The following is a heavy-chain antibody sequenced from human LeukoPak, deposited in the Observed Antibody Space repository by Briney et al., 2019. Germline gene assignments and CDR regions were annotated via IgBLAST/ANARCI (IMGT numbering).Heavy chain of an antibody. V-gene: IGHV4-31*03. Sequence: PSQTLSLTCTVSGDSISSGGYSWSWIRQHPGKGLEWIGYIYYSGSTYYNPSLKNRITLSVDTSKNQFSLNLSSVTAADTAVYYCARYCGSTFCRWFDPWGQGTLVTVSS. D-gene: IGHD2-2*01. J-gene: IGHJ5*02. CDR3: ARYCGSTFCRWFDP. CDR1: GDSISSGGYS. CDR2: IYYSGST.